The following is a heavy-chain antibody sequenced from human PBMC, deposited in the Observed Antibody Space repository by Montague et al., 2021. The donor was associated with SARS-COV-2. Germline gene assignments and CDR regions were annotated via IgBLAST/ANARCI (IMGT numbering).Heavy chain of an antibody. CDR2: IRSKAYGGTT. CDR1: GFTFGDYA. V-gene: IGHV3-49*04. D-gene: IGHD3-10*01. CDR3: TRHLRIGSY. J-gene: IGHJ4*02. Sequence: SLRLSCAASGFTFGDYAMSWVRQAPGKGLEWVGFIRSKAYGGTTEYAASVKGRFTISRDDYKSIAYLQMNSLKTEDTAVYYCTRHLRIGSYWGQGTLVTVSS.